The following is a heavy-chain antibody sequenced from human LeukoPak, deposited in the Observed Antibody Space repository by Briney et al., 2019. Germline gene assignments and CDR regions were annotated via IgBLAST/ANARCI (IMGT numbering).Heavy chain of an antibody. V-gene: IGHV3-48*01. D-gene: IGHD6-19*01. Sequence: GGSLRLSCAASGFTFSSYSMNWVRQAPGKGLEWVSYISSSSSTIYYADSVKGRFTISRDNAKNSLYLQMNSLRAEDTAVYYCARDYSNGWYYFDYWGQGTLVTVSS. CDR1: GFTFSSYS. J-gene: IGHJ4*02. CDR3: ARDYSNGWYYFDY. CDR2: ISSSSSTI.